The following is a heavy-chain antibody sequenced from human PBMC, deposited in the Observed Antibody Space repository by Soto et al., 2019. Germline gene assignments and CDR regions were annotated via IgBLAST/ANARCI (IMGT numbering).Heavy chain of an antibody. Sequence: GGSLRLSCAASGCTVSSNYMSWIRQAPGKGLEWVSVIYSGGSTYYADSVKGRFTISRDNSKNTLYLQMNSLRAEDTAVYYCAREPSSSLGAFDIWGQGTMVTVSS. CDR3: AREPSSSLGAFDI. D-gene: IGHD3-16*01. J-gene: IGHJ3*02. V-gene: IGHV3-53*01. CDR1: GCTVSSNY. CDR2: IYSGGST.